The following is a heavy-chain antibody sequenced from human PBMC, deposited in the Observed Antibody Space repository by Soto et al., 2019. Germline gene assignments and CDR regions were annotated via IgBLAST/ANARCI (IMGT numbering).Heavy chain of an antibody. CDR3: ARDRVEYSSSLDYYYYMDV. Sequence: SETLSLTCTVSGGSIGSYYWSWIRQPPGKGLEWIGYIYYSGSTNYNPSLKSRVTISVDTSKNQFSLKLSSVTAADTAVYYCARDRVEYSSSLDYYYYMDVWGKGTTVTVSS. J-gene: IGHJ6*03. CDR2: IYYSGST. V-gene: IGHV4-59*01. D-gene: IGHD6-6*01. CDR1: GGSIGSYY.